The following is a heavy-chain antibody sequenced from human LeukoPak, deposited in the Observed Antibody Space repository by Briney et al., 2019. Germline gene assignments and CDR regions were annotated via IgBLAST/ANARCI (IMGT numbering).Heavy chain of an antibody. CDR3: ARGLKTPLPR. J-gene: IGHJ4*02. V-gene: IGHV4-39*01. Sequence: SETLSLTCTVSGGSISSSSYYWGWIRQPPGKGLELIGSIYFSGSTAYSPSLKSRVNISVDTSKNQFSLKLSSVTAADTAVYYCARGLKTPLPRWGQGTLVTVSS. CDR1: GGSISSSSYY. CDR2: IYFSGST.